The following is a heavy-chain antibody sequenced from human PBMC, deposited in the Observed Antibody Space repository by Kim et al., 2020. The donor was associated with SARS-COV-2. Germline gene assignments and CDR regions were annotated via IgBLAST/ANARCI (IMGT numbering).Heavy chain of an antibody. Sequence: SETLSLTCTVSGGSVNSGNYYWSWIRQPPGKGLEWIGYIYYTGSTNYNPSLKSRVTISVDTSKNQFSLKLSSVTAADTAVYYCARDPPNSGYPLWYFDLWGRGTLVTVSS. CDR1: GGSVNSGNYY. D-gene: IGHD5-12*01. J-gene: IGHJ2*01. CDR2: IYYTGST. CDR3: ARDPPNSGYPLWYFDL. V-gene: IGHV4-61*01.